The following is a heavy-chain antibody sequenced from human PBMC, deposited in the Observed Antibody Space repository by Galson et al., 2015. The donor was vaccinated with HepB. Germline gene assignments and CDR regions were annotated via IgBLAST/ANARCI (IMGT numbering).Heavy chain of an antibody. CDR1: GYTFTSYY. CDR3: ARLIAAAGPPGQQRDY. D-gene: IGHD6-13*01. V-gene: IGHV1-46*01. J-gene: IGHJ4*02. CDR2: INPSGGST. Sequence: SVKVSCKASGYTFTSYYMHWVRQAPGQGLEWMGIINPSGGSTSYAQKFQGRVTMTRDTSTSTVYMELSSLRSEDTAVYYCARLIAAAGPPGQQRDYWGQGTLVTVSS.